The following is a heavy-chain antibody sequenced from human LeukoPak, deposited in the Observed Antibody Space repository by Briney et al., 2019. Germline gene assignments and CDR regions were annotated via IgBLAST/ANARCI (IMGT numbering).Heavy chain of an antibody. CDR3: AKDSGPMDV. CDR2: VRYDGSDK. CDR1: GFTFSTYA. Sequence: PGGSLRLSCGASGFTFSTYAMHWVRQAPGKGLEWVAFVRYDGSDKYYADTVKGRFTISRDNSKNTVYLQMNSLRVEDTALYYCAKDSGPMDVWGQGTTVTVS. D-gene: IGHD5-12*01. J-gene: IGHJ6*02. V-gene: IGHV3-30*02.